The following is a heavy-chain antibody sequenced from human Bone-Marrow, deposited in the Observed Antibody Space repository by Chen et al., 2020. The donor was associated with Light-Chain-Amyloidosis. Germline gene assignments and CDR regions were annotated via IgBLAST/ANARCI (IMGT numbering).Heavy chain of an antibody. CDR1: GYTFPNYW. V-gene: IGHV5-51*01. Sequence: EVQQEQSGPEVKKPGESLKISCKGAGYTFPNYWIGWVRQMPGKGLEWMGVIYPDESDARYSPSFEGQVTISADKSITTAYLQWRSLKASDTAMYYCARRRDGYNFDYWGQGTLVTVSS. J-gene: IGHJ4*02. CDR2: IYPDESDA. D-gene: IGHD5-12*01. CDR3: ARRRDGYNFDY.